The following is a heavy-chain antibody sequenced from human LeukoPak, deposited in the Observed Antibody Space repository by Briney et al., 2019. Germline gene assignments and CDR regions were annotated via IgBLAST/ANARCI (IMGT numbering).Heavy chain of an antibody. J-gene: IGHJ4*02. CDR1: GGSISSGNYY. Sequence: WETLSLTCTVSGGSISSGNYYWGWIRQPPGKGLEWIGNIYYSGSTYCNPSLKSRVTISVDTSKNPFSLKLSSVTAADTAVYFCASSPRMAASHFDYRGPGNLVTVSS. CDR2: IYYSGST. CDR3: ASSPRMAASHFDY. V-gene: IGHV4-39*01. D-gene: IGHD5-24*01.